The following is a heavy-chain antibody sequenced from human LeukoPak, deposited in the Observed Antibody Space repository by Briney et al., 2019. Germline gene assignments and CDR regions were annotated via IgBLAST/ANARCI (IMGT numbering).Heavy chain of an antibody. D-gene: IGHD2-15*01. CDR2: IRGSGADT. CDR1: GFTFSSYA. J-gene: IGHJ4*02. CDR3: AKDADIVVVATAVDY. V-gene: IGHV3-23*01. Sequence: PGGSLRLSCAASGFTFSSYAMTWVRQTPEKGLEWVSAIRGSGADTYYADSVKGRFTISRDNSKNTLYLQMNSLRAEDTAVYYCAKDADIVVVATAVDYWGQGTLVTVSS.